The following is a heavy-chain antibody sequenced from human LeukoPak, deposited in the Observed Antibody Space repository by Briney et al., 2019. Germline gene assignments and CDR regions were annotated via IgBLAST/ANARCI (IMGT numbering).Heavy chain of an antibody. Sequence: GGSLRLSCAASGFTFSSYAMSWVRQAPGKGLEWVSAISGSGGSTYYADSVKGRFTISRDNSKNTLYLQMNSLGAEDTAVYYCAKDLVGMITFGGVIVSNYYYGMDVWGQGTTVTVSS. CDR2: ISGSGGST. D-gene: IGHD3-16*02. V-gene: IGHV3-23*01. J-gene: IGHJ6*02. CDR3: AKDLVGMITFGGVIVSNYYYGMDV. CDR1: GFTFSSYA.